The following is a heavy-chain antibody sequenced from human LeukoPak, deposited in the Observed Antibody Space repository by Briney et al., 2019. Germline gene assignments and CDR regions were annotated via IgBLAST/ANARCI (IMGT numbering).Heavy chain of an antibody. CDR3: ARDADIVVVPAAQYYYYYMDV. CDR1: GFTFSSHW. D-gene: IGHD2-2*01. V-gene: IGHV3-7*01. J-gene: IGHJ6*03. CDR2: IKQDRSQK. Sequence: PGESLRLSCAASGFTFSSHWMTWVRQAPGKGLEWVANIKQDRSQKYYVDSVKGRFTISRDNAKNSLYLQMNSLRAEDTAVYYCARDADIVVVPAAQYYYYYMDVWGKGTTVTVSS.